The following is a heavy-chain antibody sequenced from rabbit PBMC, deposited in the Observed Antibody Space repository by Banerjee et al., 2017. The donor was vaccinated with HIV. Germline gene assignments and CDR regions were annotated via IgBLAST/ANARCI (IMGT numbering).Heavy chain of an antibody. D-gene: IGHD4-1*01. CDR1: GFSFNNNYV. V-gene: IGHV1S45*01. Sequence: QEQLEESGGDLVKPEGSLTLTCTASGFSFNNNYVMCWVRQAPGKGLEWIACINGGSSGSTYYASWAKGRFTISKTSSTTVTLQMTSLTVADTATYLCARDLAGVIGWNFNLWGPGTLVTVS. CDR2: INGGSSGST. J-gene: IGHJ4*01. CDR3: ARDLAGVIGWNFNL.